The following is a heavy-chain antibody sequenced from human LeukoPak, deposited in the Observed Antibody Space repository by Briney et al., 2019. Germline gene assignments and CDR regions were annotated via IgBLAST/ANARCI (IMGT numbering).Heavy chain of an antibody. Sequence: GASVKVSCKASGYTFTGYYMHWVPQAPGQGLEWIGWIHANSGGTNYAQKFQGRVTMTRDTSISTAYMELSRLRSDDTAVYYCASRLVVPAAIPVWGKGTTVTVSS. CDR1: GYTFTGYY. V-gene: IGHV1-2*03. CDR3: ASRLVVPAAIPV. J-gene: IGHJ6*04. D-gene: IGHD2-2*01. CDR2: IHANSGGT.